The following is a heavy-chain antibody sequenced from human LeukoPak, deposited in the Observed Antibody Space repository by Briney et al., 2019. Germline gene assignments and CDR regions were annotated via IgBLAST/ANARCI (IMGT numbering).Heavy chain of an antibody. CDR1: GFTVSSTY. D-gene: IGHD2-15*01. V-gene: IGHV3-53*01. CDR3: ASRHCSGGGCYFAGADPFDY. J-gene: IGHJ4*02. CDR2: IYKGGNT. Sequence: PGGSLRLSCAASGFTVSSTYVSWVRQAPGKGPEWVSVIYKGGNTYYIDSVKGRFTISRDTSKNTLYLQMNSLRAEDTAVYYCASRHCSGGGCYFAGADPFDYWGQGTLVTVSS.